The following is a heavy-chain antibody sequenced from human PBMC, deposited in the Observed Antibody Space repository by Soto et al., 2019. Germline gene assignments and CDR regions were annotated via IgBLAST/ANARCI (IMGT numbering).Heavy chain of an antibody. CDR3: ARTTGRHLDF. CDR1: YGSISVSNVF. D-gene: IGHD4-4*01. V-gene: IGHV4-39*01. J-gene: IGHJ4*02. Sequence: QLQLQESGPGLVKPWETLSLTCTVSYGSISVSNVFWGWVRQPPGKGLEWIGNIDYSGTAYFNPSLGTRVPFPVDTSKNQFSLTLYSVTAADPAVYYCARTTGRHLDFWGQGIMVTVSS. CDR2: IDYSGTA.